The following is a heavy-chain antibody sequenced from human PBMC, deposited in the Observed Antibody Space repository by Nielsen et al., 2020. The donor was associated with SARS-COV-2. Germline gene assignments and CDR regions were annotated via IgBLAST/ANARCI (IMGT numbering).Heavy chain of an antibody. V-gene: IGHV4-59*01. J-gene: IGHJ5*02. CDR2: IYYSGST. Sequence: WIRQPPGKGLEWIGYIYYSGSTNYNPSLKSRVTIPVDTSKNQFSLKLSSVTAADTVVYYCARVRRGYDSSGYYLNWFDPWGQGTLVTVS. D-gene: IGHD3-22*01. CDR3: ARVRRGYDSSGYYLNWFDP.